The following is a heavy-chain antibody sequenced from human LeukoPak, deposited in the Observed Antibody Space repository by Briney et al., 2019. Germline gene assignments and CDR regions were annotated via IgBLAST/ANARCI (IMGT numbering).Heavy chain of an antibody. D-gene: IGHD6-13*01. CDR3: ARNLRRYSSSWFHDAFDI. Sequence: GASVKVSCKGSGYTFTSYDIKWVGRATGKGLGGRGGRNPKSGKRGYAQKFQGRVTMTRNTSISTAYMELSSLRSEDTAVYYCARNLRRYSSSWFHDAFDIGGQGTMVTVSS. CDR2: RNPKSGKR. CDR1: GYTFTSYD. V-gene: IGHV1-8*01. J-gene: IGHJ3*02.